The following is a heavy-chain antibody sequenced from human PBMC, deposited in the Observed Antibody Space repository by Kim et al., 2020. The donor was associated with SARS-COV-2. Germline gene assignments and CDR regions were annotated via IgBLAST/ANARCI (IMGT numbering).Heavy chain of an antibody. Sequence: ASVKVSCKASGYTFTSYAMNWVRQAPGQGLEWMGWINTNTGNPTYAQGFTGRFVFSLDTSVSTAYLQISSLKAEDTAVYYCAREGSSWRGNWFDPWGQGTLVTVSS. CDR2: INTNTGNP. CDR3: AREGSSWRGNWFDP. CDR1: GYTFTSYA. D-gene: IGHD6-13*01. V-gene: IGHV7-4-1*02. J-gene: IGHJ5*02.